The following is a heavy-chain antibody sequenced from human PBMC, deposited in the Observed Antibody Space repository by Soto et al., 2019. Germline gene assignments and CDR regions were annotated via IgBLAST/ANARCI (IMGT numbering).Heavy chain of an antibody. D-gene: IGHD1-26*01. CDR2: ISYDGSNK. CDR3: AKDLGSGSYLFDAFDL. CDR1: GFTFSNYG. Sequence: GGSLRLSCAASGFTFSNYGMHWVRQAPGKGLEWVAVISYDGSNKYYADSVKGRFTISRDNSKNTLYLQMNSLRAEDTAVYYCAKDLGSGSYLFDAFDLWGQGTMVTVSS. J-gene: IGHJ3*01. V-gene: IGHV3-30*18.